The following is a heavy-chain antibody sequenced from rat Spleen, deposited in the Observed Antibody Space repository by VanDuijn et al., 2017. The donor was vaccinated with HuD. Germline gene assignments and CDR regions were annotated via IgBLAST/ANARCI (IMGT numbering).Heavy chain of an antibody. D-gene: IGHD1-10*01. CDR2: INTDGDST. CDR3: AKDNNYYFDY. CDR1: GFTFSSYW. J-gene: IGHJ2*01. V-gene: IGHV5-58*01. Sequence: VQLKESGPGLVQPSQTLSLTCTVSGFTFSSYWMYWIRQAPGKGLEWISSINTDGDSTYYPDSVKGRFTISRDNAENTVYLQMNSLRSEDTATYYCAKDNNYYFDYWGQGVMVTVSS.